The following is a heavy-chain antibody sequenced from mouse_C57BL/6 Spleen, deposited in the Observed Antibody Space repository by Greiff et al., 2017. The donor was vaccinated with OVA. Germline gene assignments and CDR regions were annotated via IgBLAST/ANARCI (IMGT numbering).Heavy chain of an antibody. CDR3: ARHGNWDGFAY. J-gene: IGHJ3*01. D-gene: IGHD4-1*02. Sequence: EVKLEESGGDLVKPGGSLKLSCAASGFTFSSYGMSWVRQTPDKRLEWVATISSGGSYTYYPDSVKGRFTISRDNAKNTLYLQMSSLKSEDTAMYYCARHGNWDGFAYWGQGTLVTVSA. CDR1: GFTFSSYG. CDR2: ISSGGSYT. V-gene: IGHV5-6*02.